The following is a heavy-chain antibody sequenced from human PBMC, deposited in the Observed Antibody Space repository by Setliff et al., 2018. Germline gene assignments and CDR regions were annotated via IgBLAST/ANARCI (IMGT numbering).Heavy chain of an antibody. Sequence: ASVKVSCKAPGDSFSNYAISWVRQAPGQGLEWMGGLIPMFGTPGYAQKFQDRVTITTDESTGTAYMELRTLSSDDTAVYYCTRGRGPRVVVAVPLDFWGQGTLVTVSS. CDR2: LIPMFGTP. CDR3: TRGRGPRVVVAVPLDF. J-gene: IGHJ4*02. CDR1: GDSFSNYA. V-gene: IGHV1-69*05. D-gene: IGHD2-15*01.